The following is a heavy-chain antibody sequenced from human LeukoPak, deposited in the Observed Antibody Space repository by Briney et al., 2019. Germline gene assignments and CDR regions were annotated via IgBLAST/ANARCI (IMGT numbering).Heavy chain of an antibody. J-gene: IGHJ4*02. CDR3: AEDLGSYIDY. V-gene: IGHV3-43*02. D-gene: IGHD1-26*01. CDR1: GFTFDDYA. Sequence: GGSLRLSCAASGFTFDDYAMHWVRQAPGKGLEWVSLISGDGGSTYYADSVKGRFTISRDNSKNSLYLQMNSLRTEDTALYYCAEDLGSYIDYWGQGTLVTVSS. CDR2: ISGDGGST.